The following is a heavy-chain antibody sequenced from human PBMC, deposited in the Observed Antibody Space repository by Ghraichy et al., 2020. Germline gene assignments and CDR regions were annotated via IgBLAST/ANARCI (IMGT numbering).Heavy chain of an antibody. D-gene: IGHD3-9*01. V-gene: IGHV3-23*01. CDR1: GFTFSSYA. CDR3: AKPDITSNYDILTGYYASRFDY. J-gene: IGHJ4*02. CDR2: ISGSGGST. Sequence: GGSLRLSCAASGFTFSSYAMSWVRQAPGKGLEWVSAISGSGGSTYYADSMKGRFTISRDNSKNTLYLQMNSLRAEDTAVYYCAKPDITSNYDILTGYYASRFDYWGQGTLVTVSS.